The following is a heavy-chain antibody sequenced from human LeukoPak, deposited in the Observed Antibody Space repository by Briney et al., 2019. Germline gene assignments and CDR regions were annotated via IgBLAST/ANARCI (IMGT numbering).Heavy chain of an antibody. CDR2: INPSGGST. CDR1: GYTFTSYY. CDR3: ARSTTGIVVVPAARGDYYYMDV. J-gene: IGHJ6*03. V-gene: IGHV1-46*01. D-gene: IGHD2-2*01. Sequence: ASVKVSCKASGYTFTSYYMHWVRRAPGQGLEWMGIINPSGGSTSYAQKFQGRVTMTRDTSTSTVYMELSSLRSEDTAVYYCARSTTGIVVVPAARGDYYYMDVWGKGTTVTVSS.